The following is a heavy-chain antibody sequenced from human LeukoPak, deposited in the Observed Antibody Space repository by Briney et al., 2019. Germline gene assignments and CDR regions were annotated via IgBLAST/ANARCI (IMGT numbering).Heavy chain of an antibody. J-gene: IGHJ4*02. V-gene: IGHV4-59*01. CDR1: GGSISSYY. CDR3: ARNEYSSPFDY. Sequence: SETLSLTCTVSGGSISSYYWSWIRQPPGKGLEWIGYIYYSGSTNYNPSLKSRVTISVDTSKNQFSLKLSSVTAADTAVYYCARNEYSSPFDYWGQGTLVTVSS. CDR2: IYYSGST. D-gene: IGHD6-6*01.